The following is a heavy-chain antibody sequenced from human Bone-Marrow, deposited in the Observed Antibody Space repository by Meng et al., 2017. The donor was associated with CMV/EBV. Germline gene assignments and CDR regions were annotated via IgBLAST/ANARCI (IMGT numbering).Heavy chain of an antibody. V-gene: IGHV3-7*01. CDR1: GFTFSSYW. J-gene: IGHJ4*02. D-gene: IGHD2-2*02. Sequence: GESLKISCAASGFTFSSYWMSWVRQAPGKGLEWVANIKQDGSEKYYVDSVKGRFTISRDNAKNSLYLQMNSLRAEDTAVYYCAREGYCSGNTCYTRGTFDYWGQGTRVTGSS. CDR2: IKQDGSEK. CDR3: AREGYCSGNTCYTRGTFDY.